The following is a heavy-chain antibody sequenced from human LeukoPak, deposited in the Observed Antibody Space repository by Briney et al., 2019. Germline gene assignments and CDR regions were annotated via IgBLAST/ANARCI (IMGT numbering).Heavy chain of an antibody. Sequence: GALGKPSCKPSGYTFTRYGISWVRQAPGHRLEGMGWIRAYNVNTEHAQKLQGRVTMTKDTSTSTAYMELRSLRSDDTAVYYCARDRLHCSSTSCAAGLFDYWGEGTLVTVSS. D-gene: IGHD2-2*01. V-gene: IGHV1-18*04. CDR3: ARDRLHCSSTSCAAGLFDY. CDR1: GYTFTRYG. CDR2: IRAYNVNT. J-gene: IGHJ4*02.